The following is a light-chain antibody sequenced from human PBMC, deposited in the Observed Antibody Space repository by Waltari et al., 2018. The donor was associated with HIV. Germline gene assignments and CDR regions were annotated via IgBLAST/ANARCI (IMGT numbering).Light chain of an antibody. Sequence: QAVVTQEPSLTVSPGGTVTLTCGSTTGAVTSGHYPYWFQQKPGQAPRTLIYDTSNTHSWTPARFSGALLGGRAALTLSGAQPEDEAEYYCLLSYSGARPHVVFGGGTKLTVL. V-gene: IGLV7-46*01. CDR1: TGAVTSGHY. CDR3: LLSYSGARPHVV. CDR2: DTS. J-gene: IGLJ2*01.